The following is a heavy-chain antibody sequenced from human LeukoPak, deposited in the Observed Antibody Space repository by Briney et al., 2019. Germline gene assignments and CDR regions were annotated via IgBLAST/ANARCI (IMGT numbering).Heavy chain of an antibody. CDR3: AVSLGGWYYYYGMDV. V-gene: IGHV3-7*01. J-gene: IGHJ6*02. CDR2: IKQDGSEK. D-gene: IGHD6-19*01. Sequence: GGSLRLSSAASGFTFSSYWMSWVRQAPGKRLEWVANIKQDGSEKYYVDSVKGRFTISRDNAKNSLYLQMNSLRAEDTAVYYCAVSLGGWYYYYGMDVWGHGTTVTVSS. CDR1: GFTFSSYW.